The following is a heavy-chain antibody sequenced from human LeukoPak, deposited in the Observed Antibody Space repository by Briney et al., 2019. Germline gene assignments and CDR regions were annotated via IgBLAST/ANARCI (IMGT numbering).Heavy chain of an antibody. Sequence: SETLSLTCTVSGGSISSYYWSWIRQPAGKGLEWIGRIYTSGSTSYNPSLKSRVTMSVDTSKNQFSLKLSSVTAADTAVYYCARGGYCSGGSCYSDAFDIWGQGTMVTVSS. J-gene: IGHJ3*02. D-gene: IGHD2-15*01. CDR3: ARGGYCSGGSCYSDAFDI. V-gene: IGHV4-4*07. CDR2: IYTSGST. CDR1: GGSISSYY.